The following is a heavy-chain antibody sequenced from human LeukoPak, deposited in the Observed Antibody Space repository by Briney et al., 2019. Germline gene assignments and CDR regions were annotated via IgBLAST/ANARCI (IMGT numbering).Heavy chain of an antibody. CDR3: ARPRGSKKGNWFDP. J-gene: IGHJ5*02. Sequence: ASVKVSCKASGGTFSSYAISWVRQAPGQGLEWMGIINPSGGSTSYAQKFQGRVTMTRDTSTSTVYMELSSLRSEDTAVYYCARPRGSKKGNWFDPWGQGTLVTVSS. D-gene: IGHD1-26*01. CDR2: INPSGGST. CDR1: GGTFSSYA. V-gene: IGHV1-46*01.